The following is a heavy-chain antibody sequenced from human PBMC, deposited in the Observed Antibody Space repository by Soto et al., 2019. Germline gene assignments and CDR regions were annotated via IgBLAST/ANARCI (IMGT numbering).Heavy chain of an antibody. Sequence: GGSLRLSCAASGVRFNNYAMNWVRQAPGKGLEWVATISGTGGSTYYADSVKGRFTISRDNSKNTLYLQMNSLRVEDTAVYYCAKDRLGGNFDYWGQGTQVTVSS. CDR2: ISGTGGST. CDR1: GVRFNNYA. CDR3: AKDRLGGNFDY. J-gene: IGHJ4*02. V-gene: IGHV3-23*01.